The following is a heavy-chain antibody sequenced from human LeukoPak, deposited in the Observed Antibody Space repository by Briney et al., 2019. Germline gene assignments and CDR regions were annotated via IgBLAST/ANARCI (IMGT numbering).Heavy chain of an antibody. CDR2: INPNSGGT. CDR1: GYTFTGCY. V-gene: IGHV1-2*02. Sequence: ASVKVSCKASGYTFTGCYMHWVRQAPGQGLEWMGWINPNSGGTNYAQKFQGRVTMTRDTSISTAYMELSRLRSDDTAVYYCARVEGGWDSSGYYFEYFQHWGQGTLVTVSS. CDR3: ARVEGGWDSSGYYFEYFQH. D-gene: IGHD3-22*01. J-gene: IGHJ1*01.